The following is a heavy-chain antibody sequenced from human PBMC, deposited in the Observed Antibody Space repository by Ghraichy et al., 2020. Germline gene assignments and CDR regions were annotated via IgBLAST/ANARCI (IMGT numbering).Heavy chain of an antibody. D-gene: IGHD2-2*01. J-gene: IGHJ6*01. CDR2: ISSSSSTI. V-gene: IGHV3-48*02. Sequence: GGSLRLSCAASGFTFSSYSMNWVRQAPGKGLEWVSYISSSSSTIYYADSVKGRFTISRHNAKNSLYLQMNSLRDEDTAVYYCARAGYCSSTRCHYYYYGMDVWGQGTTVTVSS. CDR1: GFTFSSYS. CDR3: ARAGYCSSTRCHYYYYGMDV.